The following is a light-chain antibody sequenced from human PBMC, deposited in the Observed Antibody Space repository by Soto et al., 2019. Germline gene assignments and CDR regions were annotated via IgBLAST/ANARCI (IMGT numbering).Light chain of an antibody. Sequence: QSVLTQPPSVSGAPGQRVTISCTGSSSNIGAGYDVHWYKQLPGTAPKLLIYGNSNRPSGVPDRFSGSKSGTSASLAITGXXAXXXADYYCQSYDSSLSVVFGGGTKLTV. CDR2: GNS. V-gene: IGLV1-40*01. CDR3: QSYDSSLSVV. CDR1: SSNIGAGYD. J-gene: IGLJ2*01.